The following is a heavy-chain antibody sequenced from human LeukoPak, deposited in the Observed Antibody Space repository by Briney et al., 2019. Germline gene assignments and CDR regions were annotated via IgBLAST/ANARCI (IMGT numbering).Heavy chain of an antibody. J-gene: IGHJ6*02. Sequence: ASVKVSCKASGYTFTGYYMHWVRQAPGQGLEWMGWINPNSGGTNYAQKFQGRVTMTRDTSISTAYMELSRLRSDDTAVYYCAREKLLGSTLHYYGMDVWGQGTTVTVSS. V-gene: IGHV1-2*02. D-gene: IGHD3-10*01. CDR1: GYTFTGYY. CDR3: AREKLLGSTLHYYGMDV. CDR2: INPNSGGT.